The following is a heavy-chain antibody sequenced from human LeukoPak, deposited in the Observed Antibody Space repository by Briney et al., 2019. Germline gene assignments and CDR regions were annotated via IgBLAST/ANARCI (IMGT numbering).Heavy chain of an antibody. Sequence: SQTLSLTCAISGDSVSSNSAAWNWIRQSPSRGLEWLGRTYYRSKWYNDYAVSVKSRITINPDTSKNQFSLQLNSVTPEDTAVYYCARDSYDIVGATTPFDCWGQGTLVTVSS. CDR3: ARDSYDIVGATTPFDC. J-gene: IGHJ4*02. CDR2: TYYRSKWYN. D-gene: IGHD1-26*01. CDR1: GDSVSSNSAA. V-gene: IGHV6-1*01.